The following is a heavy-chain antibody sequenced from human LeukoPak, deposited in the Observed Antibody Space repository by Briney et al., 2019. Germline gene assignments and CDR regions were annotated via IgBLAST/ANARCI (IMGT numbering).Heavy chain of an antibody. CDR3: ARIGYSSVP. CDR1: GFSFSTYW. J-gene: IGHJ5*02. V-gene: IGHV3-7*01. D-gene: IGHD6-19*01. CDR2: IRQDGSEK. Sequence: GGSLRLSCETSGFSFSTYWMAWVRQPPGKGLEWVANIRQDGSEKYYVDSVKGRFTISRDNAKNSLYLQMNSLRAEDTAVYYCARIGYSSVPWGQGTLVTVSS.